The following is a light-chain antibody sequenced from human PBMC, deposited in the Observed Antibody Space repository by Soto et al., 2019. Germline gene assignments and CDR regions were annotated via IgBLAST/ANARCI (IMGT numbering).Light chain of an antibody. Sequence: ETLMSQSPATLSVSPGERATLSCRASQSVNHYLAWYQQKPGQAPRLLIYGASTRATGIPARFSGSGSGTEFTLTINSLQSEDSAVYYCQQYNYWPITFGQGTRLEIK. CDR2: GAS. V-gene: IGKV3-15*01. J-gene: IGKJ5*01. CDR1: QSVNHY. CDR3: QQYNYWPIT.